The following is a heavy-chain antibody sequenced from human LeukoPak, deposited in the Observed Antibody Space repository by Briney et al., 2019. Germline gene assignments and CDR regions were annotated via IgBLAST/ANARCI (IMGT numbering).Heavy chain of an antibody. J-gene: IGHJ3*02. Sequence: SQTLSLTCTVSGGSISSGDYYWSWIRQPPGEGLEWIGYIYYSGSTYYNPSLKSRVTISVDTSKNQFSLKLSSVTAADTAVYYCAREGVDDAFDIWGQGTMVTVSS. CDR1: GGSISSGDYY. CDR3: AREGVDDAFDI. V-gene: IGHV4-30-4*08. CDR2: IYYSGST. D-gene: IGHD2-15*01.